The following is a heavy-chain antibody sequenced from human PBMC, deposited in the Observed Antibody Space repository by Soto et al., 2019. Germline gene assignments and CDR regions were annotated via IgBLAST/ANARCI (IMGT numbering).Heavy chain of an antibody. CDR1: GGSFSGYY. CDR3: ARPRYYDILTGPRLFFDY. J-gene: IGHJ4*02. D-gene: IGHD3-9*01. CDR2: INHSGST. Sequence: SETLSLTCAVYGGSFSGYYWSWIRQPPGKGLEWIGEINHSGSTNYNPSLKSRVTISVDTSKNQFSLKLSSVTAADTAVYYCARPRYYDILTGPRLFFDYWGQGTLVTVSS. V-gene: IGHV4-34*01.